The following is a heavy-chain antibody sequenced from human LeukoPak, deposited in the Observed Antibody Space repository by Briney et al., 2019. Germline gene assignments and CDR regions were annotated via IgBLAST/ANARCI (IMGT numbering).Heavy chain of an antibody. V-gene: IGHV4-4*07. CDR3: ARDRSSSGWKDGYYFDY. CDR1: GGSISSYY. CDR2: IYTSGST. J-gene: IGHJ4*02. D-gene: IGHD6-19*01. Sequence: SETLSLTCTVSGGSISSYYWSWIRQPAGKGLEWIGRIYTSGSTNYNPSLKSQVTMSVDTSRNQFSLKLSSVTAADTAVYYCARDRSSSGWKDGYYFDYWGQGTLVTVSS.